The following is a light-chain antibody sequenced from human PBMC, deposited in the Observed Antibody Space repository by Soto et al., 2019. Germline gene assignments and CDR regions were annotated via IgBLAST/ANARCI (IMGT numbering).Light chain of an antibody. Sequence: EIVLTQSPATLSFSPGERATLSCRASESVNSYLAWYQQKPGQAPRLLIYDASNRATGIPARFSGSGSGTDFTLTISSLEPEDFAVYFCQQRGNWPWTFGQGTKVDI. V-gene: IGKV3-11*01. CDR2: DAS. CDR3: QQRGNWPWT. J-gene: IGKJ1*01. CDR1: ESVNSY.